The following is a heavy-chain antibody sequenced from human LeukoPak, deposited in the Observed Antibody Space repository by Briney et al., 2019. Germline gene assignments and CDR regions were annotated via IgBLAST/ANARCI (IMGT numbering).Heavy chain of an antibody. CDR1: GFTFSSYE. J-gene: IGHJ4*02. CDR3: ARDASSSWCHYFDY. D-gene: IGHD6-13*01. V-gene: IGHV3-48*03. CDR2: ISSSGSTI. Sequence: GGSLRLSCAASGFTFSSYEMNWVRQAPGKGLEWVSYISSSGSTIHYADSVNGRFTISRDNAKNSLYLEMNSLRAEDTAIYYCARDASSSWCHYFDYWGQGTVVTVSS.